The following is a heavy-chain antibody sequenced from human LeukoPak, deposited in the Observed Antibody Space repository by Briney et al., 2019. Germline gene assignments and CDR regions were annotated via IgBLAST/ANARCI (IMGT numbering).Heavy chain of an antibody. J-gene: IGHJ4*02. CDR1: GDSINSYY. CDR3: AKTFAS. V-gene: IGHV3-69-1*02. CDR2: ITRSGSNL. Sequence: ETLSLTCTVSGDSINSYYWNWIRQAPGKGLEWLSTITRSGSNLYYADSVKGRFTTSRDDAKDSVYLQMESLRVEDTAIYYWAKTFASWAQEPLVTVPS.